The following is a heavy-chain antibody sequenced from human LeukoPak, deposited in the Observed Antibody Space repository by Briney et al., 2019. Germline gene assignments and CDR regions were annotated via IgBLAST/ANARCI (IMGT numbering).Heavy chain of an antibody. CDR2: IYYSGST. J-gene: IGHJ4*02. D-gene: IGHD3-10*01. CDR1: GGSISSYY. V-gene: IGHV4-59*01. CDR3: ARASLYNSYYYGSGSYYNGLDY. Sequence: PSETLSLTCTVSGGSISSYYWSWIRQPPGKGLEWIGYIYYSGSTNYNPSLKSRVTISVDTSKNQFSLKLSSVTAADTAVYYCARASLYNSYYYGSGSYYNGLDYWGQGTLVTVSS.